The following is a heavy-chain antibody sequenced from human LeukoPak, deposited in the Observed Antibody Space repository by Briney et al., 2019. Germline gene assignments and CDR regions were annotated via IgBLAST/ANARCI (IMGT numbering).Heavy chain of an antibody. CDR1: EFSIRGYA. Sequence: GRSLRLSCAAFEFSIRGYAMTWVRQAPGKGLVWVSRINSGGAVTNYADSVKGRLTISRDNAKNTLYLQMNSLRAEDTAVYYCARGGYHAYYLDYWGQGSLVTVSS. CDR3: ARGGYHAYYLDY. CDR2: INSGGAVT. J-gene: IGHJ4*02. V-gene: IGHV3-74*01. D-gene: IGHD5-18*01.